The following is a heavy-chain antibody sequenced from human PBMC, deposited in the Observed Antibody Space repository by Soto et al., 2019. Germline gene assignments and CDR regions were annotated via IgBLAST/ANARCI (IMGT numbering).Heavy chain of an antibody. J-gene: IGHJ4*02. CDR3: AKARTDQSGTYFPFDY. CDR1: GFTFSSYG. CDR2: INNSGSRT. Sequence: EVPLLESGGGFVQPGGSLRLSCAASGFTFSSYGMSWVRQAAGKGLEWVSSINNSGSRTYHADSVKGRFTISRDTSKNTLYLQMNSLRAEDTAVYYCAKARTDQSGTYFPFDYWGQGTLVTVSS. D-gene: IGHD1-26*01. V-gene: IGHV3-23*01.